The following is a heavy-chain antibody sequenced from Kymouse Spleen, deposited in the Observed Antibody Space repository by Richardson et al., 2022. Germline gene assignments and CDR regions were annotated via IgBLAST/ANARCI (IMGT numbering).Heavy chain of an antibody. J-gene: IGHJ6*02. CDR2: IKSKTDGGTT. CDR3: TTDRDSSGPYYYYYGMDV. CDR1: GFTFSNAW. D-gene: IGHD6-19*01. Sequence: EVQLVESGGGLVKPGGSLRLSCAASGFTFSNAWMSWVRQAPGKGLEWVGRIKSKTDGGTTDYAAPVKGRFTISRDDSKNTLYLQMNSLKTEDTAVYYCTTDRDSSGPYYYYYGMDVWGQGTTVTVSS. V-gene: IGHV3-15*01.